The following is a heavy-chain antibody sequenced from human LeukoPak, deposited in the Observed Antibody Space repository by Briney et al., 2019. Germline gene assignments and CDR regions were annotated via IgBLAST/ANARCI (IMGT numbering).Heavy chain of an antibody. J-gene: IGHJ4*02. D-gene: IGHD3-3*01. CDR1: GYTFTGYY. Sequence: SVKVSCKASGYTFTGYYMHWVRQAPGQGLEWMGRINPNSGGTNYAQKFQGRVTMTRDTSISTAYMELSRLRSDDTAVYYCARDGQYYDFWSGYPIWGQGTLVTVSS. CDR3: ARDGQYYDFWSGYPI. V-gene: IGHV1-2*06. CDR2: INPNSGGT.